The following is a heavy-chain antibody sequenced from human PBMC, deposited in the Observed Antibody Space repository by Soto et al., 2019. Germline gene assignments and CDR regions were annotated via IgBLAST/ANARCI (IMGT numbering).Heavy chain of an antibody. CDR3: ARSLTEGYCTITGCYTRPLYGMDV. CDR2: INPNSGGT. D-gene: IGHD2-2*02. Sequence: QEQLVQSGAEVKKPGASVKVSCKASGYTFSGYYIHWLRQAPGQGLEWMGWINPNSGGTNYAQKFQGRVTVTRDTPTSTAYMELSRLTSDDTAVCYCARSLTEGYCTITGCYTRPLYGMDVWGQGTTVTVSS. V-gene: IGHV1-2*02. CDR1: GYTFSGYY. J-gene: IGHJ6*02.